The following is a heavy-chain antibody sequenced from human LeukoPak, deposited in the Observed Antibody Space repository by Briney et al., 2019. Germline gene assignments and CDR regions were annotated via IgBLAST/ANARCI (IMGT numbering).Heavy chain of an antibody. D-gene: IGHD3-10*01. CDR1: GYTFTSYD. V-gene: IGHV1-2*02. CDR3: ARDIEVDWGPMVRGGYNWFDP. Sequence: ASVKVSCKASGYTFTSYDINWVRQATGQGLEWMGWINPNSGGTNYAQKFQGRVTMTRDTSISTAYMELSRLRSDDTAVYYCARDIEVDWGPMVRGGYNWFDPWGQGTLVTVSS. J-gene: IGHJ5*02. CDR2: INPNSGGT.